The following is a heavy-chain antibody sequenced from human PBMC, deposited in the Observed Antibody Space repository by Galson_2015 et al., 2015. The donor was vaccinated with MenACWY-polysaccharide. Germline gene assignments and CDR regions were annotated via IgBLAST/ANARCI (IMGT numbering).Heavy chain of an antibody. D-gene: IGHD1-1*01. CDR1: GFTFSSYW. CDR3: ARQCGPGKTGTPSCMDV. Sequence: SLRLSCAASGFTFSSYWMHWVRQVPGKGLVWLSRINSDGSSTSYADSVKGRFTISRDNAKNMVYLQMNSLRAEDTAVYYCARQCGPGKTGTPSCMDVWGKGTTVTVSS. J-gene: IGHJ6*03. CDR2: INSDGSST. V-gene: IGHV3-74*01.